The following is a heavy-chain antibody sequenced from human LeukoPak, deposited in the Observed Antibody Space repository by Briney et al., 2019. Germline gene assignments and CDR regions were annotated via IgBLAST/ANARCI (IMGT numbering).Heavy chain of an antibody. CDR3: ARASLLGYCSSTSCEVPDY. Sequence: GGSLRLSCAASGYTFSSYWMHWVGQAPGKGLVWVSRINSDGSSTSYADSVKGRFTISRDNAKNTLYLQMNSLRAEDTAVYYCARASLLGYCSSTSCEVPDYWGQGTLVTVSS. V-gene: IGHV3-74*01. CDR1: GYTFSSYW. D-gene: IGHD2-2*01. CDR2: INSDGSST. J-gene: IGHJ4*02.